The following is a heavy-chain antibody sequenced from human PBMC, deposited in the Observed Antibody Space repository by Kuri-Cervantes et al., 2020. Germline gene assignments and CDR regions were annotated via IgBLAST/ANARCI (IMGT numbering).Heavy chain of an antibody. V-gene: IGHV1-46*01. CDR2: INPSGGST. CDR1: RYTFTSYY. J-gene: IGHJ6*03. D-gene: IGHD3-10*01. Sequence: ASVKVSCKASRYTFTSYYMHWVRQAPGQGLEWMGIINPSGGSTSYAQKFQGRVTMTRDTSTSTVYMELSSVTAADTAVYYCARGGVWFRSDYYYYMDVWGKGTTVTVSS. CDR3: ARGGVWFRSDYYYYMDV.